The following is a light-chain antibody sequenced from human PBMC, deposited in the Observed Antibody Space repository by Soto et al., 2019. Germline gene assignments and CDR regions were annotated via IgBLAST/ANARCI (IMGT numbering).Light chain of an antibody. CDR2: DAS. CDR1: QSVSRY. CDR3: QQCASWPLT. J-gene: IGKJ1*01. Sequence: EIVLTQSPATLSLSPGDRATLSCRASQSVSRYFAGYQQKPGQAPRLLIHDASSRATGIPARFSGSGSGTDFALTISSLEPEDFAVYYCQQCASWPLTFGQGTKVEIK. V-gene: IGKV3-11*01.